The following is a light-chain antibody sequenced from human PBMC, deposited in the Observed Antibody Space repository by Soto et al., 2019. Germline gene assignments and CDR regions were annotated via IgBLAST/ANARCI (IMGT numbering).Light chain of an antibody. V-gene: IGKV3-20*01. CDR3: QHYGSSPMYI. CDR2: GTS. CDR1: QSVGSNY. J-gene: IGKJ2*01. Sequence: EIVLTQSPGTLSLSPGERATLSCRASQSVGSNYLAWYQQRPGQAPRLLIYGTSSRATGIPDRFSGGGSGTDFILTISRLEPEDFAVYFCQHYGSSPMYIFGQGTKVEIK.